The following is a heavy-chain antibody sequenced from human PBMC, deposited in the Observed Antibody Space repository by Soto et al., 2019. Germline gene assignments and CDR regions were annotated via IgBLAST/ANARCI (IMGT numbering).Heavy chain of an antibody. CDR3: ARGIQLRTGLDV. D-gene: IGHD5-18*01. V-gene: IGHV4-59*01. CDR1: GGSISSYY. CDR2: IYYSGST. Sequence: PSETLSLTCTVSGGSISSYYWSWIRQPPGKGLEWIGYIYYSGSTNYNPSLKSRVTISVDTSKNQFSLKLSSVTAADTAVYYCARGIQLRTGLDVWGQGTTVTVSS. J-gene: IGHJ6*02.